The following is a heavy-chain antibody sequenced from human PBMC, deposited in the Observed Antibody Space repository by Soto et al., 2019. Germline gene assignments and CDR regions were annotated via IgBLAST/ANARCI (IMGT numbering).Heavy chain of an antibody. CDR3: ASKFGELLADAFDI. CDR2: IYHSGST. D-gene: IGHD3-10*01. Sequence: SETLSLTCTVSGGYIRSRNWWSWVRKPPGKGLEWIGEIYHSGSTNYNPSLKSRVTISVDKSKNQFSLKLSSVTAADTAVYYCASKFGELLADAFDIWGQGTMVTVSS. CDR1: GGYIRSRNW. V-gene: IGHV4-4*02. J-gene: IGHJ3*02.